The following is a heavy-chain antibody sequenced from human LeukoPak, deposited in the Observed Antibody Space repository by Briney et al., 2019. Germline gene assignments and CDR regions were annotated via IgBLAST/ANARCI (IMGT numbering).Heavy chain of an antibody. CDR3: ARDSAACRGCAFDL. CDR1: GFTFDDYA. J-gene: IGHJ3*01. D-gene: IGHD3-10*01. Sequence: PGRSLRLSCAASGFTFDDYAMHWVRQAPGKGLEWVSGISWNSGSIGYADSVKGRFTISRDNAKNSLYLQMNSLRAEDTAVYYCARDSAACRGCAFDLWGQGTVVTVSS. V-gene: IGHV3-9*01. CDR2: ISWNSGSI.